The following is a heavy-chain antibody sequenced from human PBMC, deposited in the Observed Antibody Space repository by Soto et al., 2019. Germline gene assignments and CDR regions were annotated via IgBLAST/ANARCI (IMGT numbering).Heavy chain of an antibody. V-gene: IGHV4-59*08. J-gene: IGHJ4*02. D-gene: IGHD1-7*01. CDR3: ASRDPGTSVDY. CDR2: ISFSGAT. CDR1: GVSITSYF. Sequence: PSETLSLSCTVSGVSITSYFWSWIRQTPGKGLDWIGSISFSGATYSNPSLKGRAALSVDTSENQFSLKVTSLTAADTAVYYCASRDPGTSVDYWGQGTLVTVSS.